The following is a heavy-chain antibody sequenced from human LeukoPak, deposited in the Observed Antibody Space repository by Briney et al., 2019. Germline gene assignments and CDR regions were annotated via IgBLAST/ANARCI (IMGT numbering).Heavy chain of an antibody. Sequence: QSGGSLRLSCAASGFTFSSYEMNWVRQAPGKGLEWVSAISGSGGSTYYADSVKGRFTISRDNSKNTLFLQMNSLRAEDTAVYYCAKTLGDYALYYFDYWGQGTLVTVSS. CDR3: AKTLGDYALYYFDY. CDR1: GFTFSSYE. D-gene: IGHD4-17*01. CDR2: ISGSGGST. J-gene: IGHJ4*02. V-gene: IGHV3-23*01.